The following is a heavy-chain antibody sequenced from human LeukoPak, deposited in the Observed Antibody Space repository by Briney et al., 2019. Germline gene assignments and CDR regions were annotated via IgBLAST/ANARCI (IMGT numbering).Heavy chain of an antibody. CDR3: ARLSVEFDY. CDR1: GFTFSSYA. Sequence: GGSLRLSCAASGFTFSSYAMSWVRQAPGKGLEWAAVIWYDGSNKYYADSVKGRFTISRDNSKNTLYLQMNSLRAEDTAVYYCARLSVEFDYWGQGTLVTVSS. D-gene: IGHD6-19*01. J-gene: IGHJ4*02. CDR2: IWYDGSNK. V-gene: IGHV3-33*08.